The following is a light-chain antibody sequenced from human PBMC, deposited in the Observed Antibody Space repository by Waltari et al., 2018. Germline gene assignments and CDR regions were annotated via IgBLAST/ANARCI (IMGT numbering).Light chain of an antibody. CDR1: GRVFGY. J-gene: IGKJ4*01. CDR3: QQRSIWPLT. V-gene: IGKV3-11*01. CDR2: DTS. Sequence: EFVLTQSLATLSVSPGEGAPLSFRAIGRVFGYLAWYQQNPGQAPRLLIFDTSKRAPGIPARFSGSGYGTDFTLTINSLETEDFALYYCQQRSIWPLTFGGGTKV.